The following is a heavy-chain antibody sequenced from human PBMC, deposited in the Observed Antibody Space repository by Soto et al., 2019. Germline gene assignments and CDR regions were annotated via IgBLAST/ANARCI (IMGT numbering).Heavy chain of an antibody. J-gene: IGHJ4*02. Sequence: SETLSLTCTVSGGSISSYYWSWIRQPPGKGLEWIGYIYYSGSTNYNPSLKSRVTISVDTSKNQFSLKLSSVTAADTAVYYCARAPLSSSWYDWDFDYWGQGTLVTVSS. V-gene: IGHV4-59*01. D-gene: IGHD6-13*01. CDR1: GGSISSYY. CDR2: IYYSGST. CDR3: ARAPLSSSWYDWDFDY.